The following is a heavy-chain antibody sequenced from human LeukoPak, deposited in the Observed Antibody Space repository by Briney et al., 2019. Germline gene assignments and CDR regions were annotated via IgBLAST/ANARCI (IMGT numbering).Heavy chain of an antibody. V-gene: IGHV1-8*01. CDR3: ARDLGDGVRGV. CDR1: GYPFTTYD. D-gene: IGHD3-10*01. Sequence: GASVKVSCNASGYPFTTYDINRVRQAPGQGLEWVAWMNPNSGGTVYAQKFQGRVTLARDTSIGTAYMELNSLRSEDTAVYYCARDLGDGVRGVWGQGTMVTVSS. J-gene: IGHJ3*01. CDR2: MNPNSGGT.